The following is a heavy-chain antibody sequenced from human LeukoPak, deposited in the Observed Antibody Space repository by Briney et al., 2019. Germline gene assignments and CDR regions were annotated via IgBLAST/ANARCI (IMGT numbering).Heavy chain of an antibody. CDR1: GFSLSTSGMC. Sequence: ESGPTLVNPTQTLTLTCTFSGFSLSTSGMCVSWIRQPPGKALEWLARIDWDDDKYYSTSLKTRLTISKDTSRNQVVLTMTNMDPVDIATYYCARIPPNVWGFDYWGQGTLVTVSS. J-gene: IGHJ4*02. CDR2: IDWDDDK. V-gene: IGHV2-70*11. CDR3: ARIPPNVWGFDY. D-gene: IGHD3-16*01.